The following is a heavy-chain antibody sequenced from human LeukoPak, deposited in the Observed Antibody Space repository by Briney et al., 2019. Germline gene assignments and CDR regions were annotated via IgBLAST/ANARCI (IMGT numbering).Heavy chain of an antibody. V-gene: IGHV3-30*03. J-gene: IGHJ2*01. D-gene: IGHD5-24*01. Sequence: GGSLRLSCGASGFTFSTYGMHWVRQAPSKGLEWVAVISYDGTIKYHADSVKGRFTISRDNSKNTLYLEMNSLRAEDTAVYYCASSYNYGGSYFDRWGRGTLVTVSS. CDR1: GFTFSTYG. CDR3: ASSYNYGGSYFDR. CDR2: ISYDGTIK.